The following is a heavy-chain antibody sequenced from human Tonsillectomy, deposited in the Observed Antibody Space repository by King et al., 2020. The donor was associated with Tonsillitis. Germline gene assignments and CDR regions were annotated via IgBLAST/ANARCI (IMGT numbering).Heavy chain of an antibody. CDR3: AREHRVGTYHYGMDV. CDR1: GFAFSSYA. D-gene: IGHD6-13*01. J-gene: IGHJ6*02. V-gene: IGHV3-30-3*01. CDR2: ISHDGSNK. Sequence: VQLVESGGGVVQPGRSLRVSCAASGFAFSSYAIHWVRQAPGKGLEWVAVISHDGSNKYYADSVKGRFTISRDNSKNTLYLQMNSLRAEDTAVYYCAREHRVGTYHYGMDVWGQGTTVTVSS.